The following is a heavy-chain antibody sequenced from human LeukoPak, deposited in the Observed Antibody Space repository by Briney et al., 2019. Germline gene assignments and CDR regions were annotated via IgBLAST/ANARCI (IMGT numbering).Heavy chain of an antibody. Sequence: GGSLRLSCAASRFTFSSYWVSWVRQAPGKGLEWVANIKQDGSEKYYVDSVKGRFTISRDNAKNSLYLQMNSLRAEDTAVYYCARGPYAFDIWGQGTMVTVSS. CDR2: IKQDGSEK. J-gene: IGHJ3*02. CDR1: RFTFSSYW. V-gene: IGHV3-7*01. CDR3: ARGPYAFDI.